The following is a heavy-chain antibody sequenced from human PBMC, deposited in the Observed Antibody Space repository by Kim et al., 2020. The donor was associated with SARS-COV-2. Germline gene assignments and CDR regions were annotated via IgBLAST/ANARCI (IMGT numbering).Heavy chain of an antibody. J-gene: IGHJ3*02. CDR3: TRRSSGSSGYYGTLRAFDI. D-gene: IGHD3-22*01. CDR2: IRSKAYGGTT. V-gene: IGHV3-49*03. Sequence: GGSLRLSCTASGFTFGDYAMSWFRQAPGKGLEWVGFIRSKAYGGTTEYAASVKGRFTISRDDSKSIAYLQMNSLKTEDTAVYYCTRRSSGSSGYYGTLRAFDIWGQGTMVTVSS. CDR1: GFTFGDYA.